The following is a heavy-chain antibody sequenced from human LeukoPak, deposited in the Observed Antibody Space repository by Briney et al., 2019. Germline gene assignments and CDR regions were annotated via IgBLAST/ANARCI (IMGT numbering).Heavy chain of an antibody. Sequence: GGSLRLSCAASGFTFSSYWMHWVRQAPGKGLVWVSRINSDGSSTSYADSVKGRFTISRDNAKNTLYLQMNSLRAEDTALYYCAKDGRIGDYNVGDGGYFDYWGQGTLVTVSS. D-gene: IGHD3-22*01. CDR1: GFTFSSYW. J-gene: IGHJ4*02. V-gene: IGHV3-74*01. CDR3: AKDGRIGDYNVGDGGYFDY. CDR2: INSDGSST.